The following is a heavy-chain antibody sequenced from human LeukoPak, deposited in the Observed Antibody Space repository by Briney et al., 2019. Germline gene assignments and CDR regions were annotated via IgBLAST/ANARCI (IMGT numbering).Heavy chain of an antibody. D-gene: IGHD3-10*01. J-gene: IGHJ4*02. CDR2: INPNSGGT. Sequence: ASVEVSCKASGYTFTGYYMHWVRQAPGQGLEWMGWINPNSGGTNYAQKFQGRVTMTRDTSISTAYMELSRLRSDDTAVYYCARVYYYGSGAVDYWGQGTLVTVSS. CDR1: GYTFTGYY. CDR3: ARVYYYGSGAVDY. V-gene: IGHV1-2*02.